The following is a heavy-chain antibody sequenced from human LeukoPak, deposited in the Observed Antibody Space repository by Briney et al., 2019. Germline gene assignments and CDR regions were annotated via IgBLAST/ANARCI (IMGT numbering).Heavy chain of an antibody. V-gene: IGHV3-11*01. Sequence: GGSLRLSCAASGFTFSDYYMSWIRQAPGKGLEWVSYISSSGSTIYYADSVKGRFTISRDNAKNSLYLQMNSLRAEDTALYYCARRRRGIAAARARNYYYYMDVWGKGTTVTVSS. CDR1: GFTFSDYY. D-gene: IGHD6-13*01. CDR2: ISSSGSTI. J-gene: IGHJ6*03. CDR3: ARRRRGIAAARARNYYYYMDV.